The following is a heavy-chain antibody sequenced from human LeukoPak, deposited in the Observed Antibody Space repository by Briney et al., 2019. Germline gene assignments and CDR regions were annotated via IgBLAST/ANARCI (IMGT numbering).Heavy chain of an antibody. CDR1: GDSITMNSYS. Sequence: PSETLSLTCTVSGDSITMNSYSWGWVRQPPGKDLEWIGCVSSSGRTTYNPSLESRVTISLDTSWSQFSLDLSSVTAADTALYSCVRHRGLTDSYYPCDPWGQGTLVTVSS. CDR3: VRHRGLTDSYYPCDP. J-gene: IGHJ5*02. CDR2: VSSSGRT. D-gene: IGHD3-10*01. V-gene: IGHV4-61*05.